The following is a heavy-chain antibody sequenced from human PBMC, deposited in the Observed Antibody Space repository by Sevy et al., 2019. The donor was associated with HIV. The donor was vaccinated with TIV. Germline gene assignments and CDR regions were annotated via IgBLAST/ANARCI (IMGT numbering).Heavy chain of an antibody. CDR1: GFTFDDYA. Sequence: GGSLRLSCAASGFTFDDYAMHWVRQAPGKGLEWVSGISWNSGSIGYADSVKGRFTISRDNAKNSLYLQMNSLRAEDTALYYCAKARKMDTAMVTFDYWGQGTLVTVSS. J-gene: IGHJ4*02. CDR3: AKARKMDTAMVTFDY. D-gene: IGHD5-18*01. V-gene: IGHV3-9*01. CDR2: ISWNSGSI.